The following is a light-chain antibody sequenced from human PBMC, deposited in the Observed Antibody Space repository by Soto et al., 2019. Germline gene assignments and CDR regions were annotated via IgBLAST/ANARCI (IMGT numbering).Light chain of an antibody. CDR3: QPGSNWPPVYT. J-gene: IGKJ2*01. CDR2: DAS. V-gene: IGKV3-11*01. Sequence: EIVLTQSPATLSLSPGERATLSCRASQSVSSYLAWYQQKPGQAPRLLIYDASNRATGIPARFSGRASGTDFILTICRLEPEDFAVYYYQPGSNWPPVYTFGQGTKLEIK. CDR1: QSVSSY.